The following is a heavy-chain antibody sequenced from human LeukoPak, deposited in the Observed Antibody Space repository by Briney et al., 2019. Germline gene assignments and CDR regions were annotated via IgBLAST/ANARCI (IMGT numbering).Heavy chain of an antibody. J-gene: IGHJ6*02. CDR3: AREGSITMVRGVYLYYGMDV. CDR1: GFTFSSYW. Sequence: GGSLRLSCAASGFTFSSYWMSWVRQAPGKGLEWVANIKQDGSEKYYVDSVKGRFTISRDNAKNSLYPQMNSLRAEDTAVYYCAREGSITMVRGVYLYYGMDVWGQGTTVTVSS. CDR2: IKQDGSEK. V-gene: IGHV3-7*01. D-gene: IGHD3-10*01.